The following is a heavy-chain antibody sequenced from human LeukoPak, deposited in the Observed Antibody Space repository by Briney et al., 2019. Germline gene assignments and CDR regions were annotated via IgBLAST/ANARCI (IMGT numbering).Heavy chain of an antibody. CDR2: ISSRSSYT. CDR1: GFSFSDYY. Sequence: PGGSLRLSCAASGFSFSDYYMSWIRQAPGKGLEWVSYISSRSSYTNYADSVKGRFTISRDNAKNSLYLQMNSLRAEDTAVYYCARDQESDILTGPSTSGMDVWGKGTTVTVSS. J-gene: IGHJ6*04. CDR3: ARDQESDILTGPSTSGMDV. V-gene: IGHV3-11*06. D-gene: IGHD3-9*01.